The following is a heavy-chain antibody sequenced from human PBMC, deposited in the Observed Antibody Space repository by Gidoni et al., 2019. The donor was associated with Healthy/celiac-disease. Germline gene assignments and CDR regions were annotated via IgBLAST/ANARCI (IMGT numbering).Heavy chain of an antibody. CDR2: IYSGGST. Sequence: EVQLVESGGGLVQPGGPLRLSCAPSGFTVSTNYLSWVRQAPGKGLEWVSVIYSGGSTYYADSVKGRFTISRDNSKNTLYLQMNSLRAEDTAVYYCARDRDDHFDYWGQGTLVTVSS. CDR3: ARDRDDHFDY. J-gene: IGHJ4*02. CDR1: GFTVSTNY. D-gene: IGHD1-1*01. V-gene: IGHV3-66*02.